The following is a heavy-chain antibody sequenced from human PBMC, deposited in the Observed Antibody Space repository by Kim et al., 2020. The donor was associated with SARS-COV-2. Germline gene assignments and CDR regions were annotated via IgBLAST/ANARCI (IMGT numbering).Heavy chain of an antibody. Sequence: SVKVSCKASGFTFTSSAVQWVRQARGQRLEWIGWIVVGSGNTNYAQKFQERVTITRDMSTSTAYMELSSLRSEDTAVYYCAADPDVRYYYYYYGMDVWGQVTTVTVAS. V-gene: IGHV1-58*01. CDR1: GFTFTSSA. D-gene: IGHD6-6*01. J-gene: IGHJ6*02. CDR3: AADPDVRYYYYYYGMDV. CDR2: IVVGSGNT.